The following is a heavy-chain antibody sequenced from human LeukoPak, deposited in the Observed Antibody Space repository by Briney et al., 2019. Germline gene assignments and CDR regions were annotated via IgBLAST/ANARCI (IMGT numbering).Heavy chain of an antibody. CDR3: ARLRLYSSSIQGRWYFDL. CDR2: INHSGST. CDR1: GGSFSGYY. V-gene: IGHV4-34*01. J-gene: IGHJ2*01. D-gene: IGHD6-13*01. Sequence: PSETLSLTCSVYGGSFSGYYWSWIPQPPGKGLEGIGEINHSGSTNSNPSLKSRVTISVDTSKNQFSLKLSSVTAADTAVYYCARLRLYSSSIQGRWYFDLWGRGTLVTVSS.